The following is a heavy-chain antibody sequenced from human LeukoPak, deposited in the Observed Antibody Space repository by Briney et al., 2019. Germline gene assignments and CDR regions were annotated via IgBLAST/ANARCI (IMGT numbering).Heavy chain of an antibody. CDR3: VRGGIAAASEYFQY. J-gene: IGHJ1*01. Sequence: GESLKIYCKGSGYSFSDYWIGWVRQMPGKGLELMGIIYPGDSDTRYRPSFQGQVTISADKSISTAYLQWSSPKASDTAMYYCVRGGIAAASEYFQYWGQGTLVTVSS. V-gene: IGHV5-51*01. D-gene: IGHD6-25*01. CDR2: IYPGDSDT. CDR1: GYSFSDYW.